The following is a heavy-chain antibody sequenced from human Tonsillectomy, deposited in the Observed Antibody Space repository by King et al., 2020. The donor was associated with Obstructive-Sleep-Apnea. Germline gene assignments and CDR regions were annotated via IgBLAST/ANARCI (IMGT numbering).Heavy chain of an antibody. CDR2: ISSSSTI. CDR1: GFTFSTYS. Sequence: VQLVESGGGLVQPGGSLRLSCAASGFTFSTYSMNWVRQAPGKGLEWVSYISSSSTIYYADSVKGRFTISRDNAKNSLYLQMNSLRAEDTAVYYCARDYCSGGSCYSHYYYVMDVWGQGTTVTVSS. CDR3: ARDYCSGGSCYSHYYYVMDV. D-gene: IGHD2-15*01. J-gene: IGHJ6*02. V-gene: IGHV3-48*04.